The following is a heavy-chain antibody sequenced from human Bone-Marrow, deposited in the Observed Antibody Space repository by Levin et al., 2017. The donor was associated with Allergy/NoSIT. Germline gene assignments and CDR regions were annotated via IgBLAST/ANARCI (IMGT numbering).Heavy chain of an antibody. CDR3: ARVGSGWSIDY. J-gene: IGHJ4*02. V-gene: IGHV3-48*01. Sequence: PGGSLRLSCVASGFTFSLYSMKWVRQAPGKGLEWVAYISSSSGSIYYADSVKGRFTISRDYATNSLYLQMDNMRVGDTATYYCARVGSGWSIDYWGQGTLVSVSS. CDR1: GFTFSLYS. D-gene: IGHD6-19*01. CDR2: ISSSSGSI.